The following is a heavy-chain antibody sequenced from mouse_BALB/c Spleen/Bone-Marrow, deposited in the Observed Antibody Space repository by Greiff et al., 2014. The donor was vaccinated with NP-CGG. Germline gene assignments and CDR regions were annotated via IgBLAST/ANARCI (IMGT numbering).Heavy chain of an antibody. CDR3: TRRGIYDERTAMDY. J-gene: IGHJ4*01. Sequence: DVKLVESGGDLVYPGGSLKLSCAASGFTFSSYGMSWVRQTPDTRLEWVATINSGGTNTYYPDSMKGRFTISRDNAKNTLYLQMSSLRSEDTAMYYYTRRGIYDERTAMDYWGRGTSVTVSS. CDR1: GFTFSSYG. D-gene: IGHD2-12*01. CDR2: INSGGTNT. V-gene: IGHV5-6*02.